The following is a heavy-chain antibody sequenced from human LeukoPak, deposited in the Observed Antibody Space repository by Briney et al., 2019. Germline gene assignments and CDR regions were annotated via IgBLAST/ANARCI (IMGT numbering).Heavy chain of an antibody. CDR1: GFTFRSSR. Sequence: PGGSLRLSCAASGFTFRSSRIHWVRQVPGKGLVWVSRINSDGSTTNYADSVKGRFTISRDNAKNTLYLQMDSLRADDTAVYYCATAGNYRFDYWGQGTLVTVSS. CDR2: INSDGSTT. J-gene: IGHJ4*02. D-gene: IGHD1-7*01. CDR3: ATAGNYRFDY. V-gene: IGHV3-74*01.